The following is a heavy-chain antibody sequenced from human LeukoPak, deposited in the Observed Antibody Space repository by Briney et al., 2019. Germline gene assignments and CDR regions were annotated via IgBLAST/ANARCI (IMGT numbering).Heavy chain of an antibody. CDR2: IYYSGST. J-gene: IGHJ3*02. Sequence: SETLSLTCTVSGGSISSYYWSWIRQPPGKGLEWIGYIYYSGSTNYNPPLKSRVTISVDTSKNQFSLKLSSVTAADAAVYYCARRYYYDSSGYYFDAFDIWGQGTMVTVSS. CDR3: ARRYYYDSSGYYFDAFDI. D-gene: IGHD3-22*01. V-gene: IGHV4-59*01. CDR1: GGSISSYY.